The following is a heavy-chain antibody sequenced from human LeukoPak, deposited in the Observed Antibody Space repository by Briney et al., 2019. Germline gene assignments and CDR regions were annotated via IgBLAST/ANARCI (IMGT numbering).Heavy chain of an antibody. V-gene: IGHV3-23*01. Sequence: GGSLRLSCAASGFTFPNYAMNWVRQAPGKGLEWVLAISGSGDSTYYVDSVKGRFTISRDNSKNTLYLQMNSLRVEDTAVYYCARWSGVADPFDYWGQGTLVTVSS. CDR2: ISGSGDST. CDR1: GFTFPNYA. J-gene: IGHJ4*02. CDR3: ARWSGVADPFDY. D-gene: IGHD6-19*01.